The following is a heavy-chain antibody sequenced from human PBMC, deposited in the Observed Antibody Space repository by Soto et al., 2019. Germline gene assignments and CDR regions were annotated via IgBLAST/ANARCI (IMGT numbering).Heavy chain of an antibody. J-gene: IGHJ6*02. D-gene: IGHD3-3*01. V-gene: IGHV4-34*01. CDR3: ARSGRVHDFWSGSYYGMDV. Sequence: LSETLSLTCAVYGGSFSGYYWSWIRQPPGKGLEWIGEINHSGSTNYNPSLKSRVTISVDTSKNQFSLKLSSVTAADTAVYYWARSGRVHDFWSGSYYGMDVWGQGTTVTVSS. CDR2: INHSGST. CDR1: GGSFSGYY.